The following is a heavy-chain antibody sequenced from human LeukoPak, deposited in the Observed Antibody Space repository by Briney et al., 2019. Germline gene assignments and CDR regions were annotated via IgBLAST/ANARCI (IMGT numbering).Heavy chain of an antibody. CDR1: GFTFSSYE. CDR3: ARDLLGLHDF. D-gene: IGHD7-27*01. Sequence: GGSLRLSCAASGFTFSSYEMNWVRQAPGKGLEWVSYITSSGSTIYYADSVKGRFTISKDNAKNSLYLQMTSLRAEDTAVYYCARDLLGLHDFWGQGDLVTVSS. V-gene: IGHV3-48*03. J-gene: IGHJ4*02. CDR2: ITSSGSTI.